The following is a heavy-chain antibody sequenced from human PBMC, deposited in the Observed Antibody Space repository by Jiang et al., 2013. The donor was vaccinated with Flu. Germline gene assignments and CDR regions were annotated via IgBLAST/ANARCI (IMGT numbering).Heavy chain of an antibody. J-gene: IGHJ6*02. CDR2: INPNRGNT. CDR3: ARTVVTRPLGYYYYYGMDV. V-gene: IGHV1-2*02. CDR1: GYTFTGYF. Sequence: SVKVSCKASGYTFTGYFIHWVRQAPGQGLEWMGRINPNRGNTNYAQKFQGRVTMTRDTSISTAYMELSRLTSDDTAVYYGARTVVTRPLGYYYYYGMDVWGQGTTVTVSS. D-gene: IGHD4-23*01.